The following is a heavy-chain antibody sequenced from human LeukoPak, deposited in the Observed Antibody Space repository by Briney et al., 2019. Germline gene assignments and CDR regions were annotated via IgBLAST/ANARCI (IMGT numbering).Heavy chain of an antibody. CDR3: AREGSSGWYDIFDY. CDR2: IYTSGST. Sequence: SETLSLTCTVSGGSISSYYWSWIRQPAGKGLEWIGRIYTSGSTNYNPSLKSRVTMSVDTSKNQFSLKLSSVTAADTAAYYCAREGSSGWYDIFDYWGQGTLVTVSS. V-gene: IGHV4-4*07. CDR1: GGSISSYY. J-gene: IGHJ4*02. D-gene: IGHD6-19*01.